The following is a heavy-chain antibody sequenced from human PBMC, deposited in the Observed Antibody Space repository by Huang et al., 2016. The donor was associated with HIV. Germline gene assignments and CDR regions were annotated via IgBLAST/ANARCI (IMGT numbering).Heavy chain of an antibody. Sequence: EVQLVESGGGLVQPGGSLRLSCVASEFSFSTYWLMWLRQVPGKGLEGGASIREDRGQKDYLDAVQGRFIISRDNPKNSLYLQMNNVRAEDAGVYYCACDPFIKAFDLWGQGTLVTVSS. CDR2: IREDRGQK. CDR1: EFSFSTYW. CDR3: ACDPFIKAFDL. V-gene: IGHV3-7*01. J-gene: IGHJ3*01.